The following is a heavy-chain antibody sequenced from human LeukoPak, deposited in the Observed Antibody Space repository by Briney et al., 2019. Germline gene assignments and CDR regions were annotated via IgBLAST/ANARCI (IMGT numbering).Heavy chain of an antibody. Sequence: SETLSLTCTVSGGSISSYDWSWIRQPAGKGLEWIGRIYSSGSTNYSPSLKSRVTMSVDTSKNQFSLKLSSVTAADTAIYYCTREYGFMTTVFHAFDIWGQGIMVTVSS. V-gene: IGHV4-4*07. J-gene: IGHJ3*02. CDR2: IYSSGST. CDR1: GGSISSYD. D-gene: IGHD4-17*01. CDR3: TREYGFMTTVFHAFDI.